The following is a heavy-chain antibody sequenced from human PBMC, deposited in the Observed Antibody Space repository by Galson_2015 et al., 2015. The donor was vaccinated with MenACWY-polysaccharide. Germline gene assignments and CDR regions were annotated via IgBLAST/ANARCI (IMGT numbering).Heavy chain of an antibody. D-gene: IGHD1-26*01. J-gene: IGHJ4*02. V-gene: IGHV3-48*02. CDR3: ARVLKGLVGGTPEY. CDR1: GFTFSSYS. CDR2: ISSSGTI. Sequence: SLRLSCAASGFTFSSYSMNWVRQAPGKGLEWVSYISSSGTIYYADSVKGRFTISRDNAKNSLYLQMNSLRDDDMALYYCARVLKGLVGGTPEYWGQGTLVTVSS.